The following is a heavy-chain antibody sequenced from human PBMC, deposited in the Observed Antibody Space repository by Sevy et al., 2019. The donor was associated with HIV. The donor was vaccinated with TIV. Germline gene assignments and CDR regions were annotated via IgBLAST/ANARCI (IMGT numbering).Heavy chain of an antibody. CDR3: ARDDGSSTSCYRPRPGDWFDP. J-gene: IGHJ5*02. D-gene: IGHD2-2*02. V-gene: IGHV3-21*01. Sequence: GGSLRLSCAASEFTFSSYSMNWVRQAPGKGLEWVSSISSSSSYIYYADSVKGRFTNSRDNAKNSLYLQMNRLRAEDTAVYYCARDDGSSTSCYRPRPGDWFDPWGQGTQVTVSS. CDR1: EFTFSSYS. CDR2: ISSSSSYI.